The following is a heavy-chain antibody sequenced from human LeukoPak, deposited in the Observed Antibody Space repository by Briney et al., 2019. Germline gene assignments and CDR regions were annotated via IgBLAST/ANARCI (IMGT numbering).Heavy chain of an antibody. V-gene: IGHV3-23*01. J-gene: IGHJ6*02. CDR2: ISGSGGST. Sequence: GGSLRLSCAASGFTFSSYAMSWVRQAPGKGLEWVSAISGSGGSTYYADSVKGRFTISRDNSKNTLYLQMNSLRAEDTAAYYCAKARLAVAGTYHYYYYYGMDVWGQGTTVTVSS. CDR1: GFTFSSYA. D-gene: IGHD6-19*01. CDR3: AKARLAVAGTYHYYYYYGMDV.